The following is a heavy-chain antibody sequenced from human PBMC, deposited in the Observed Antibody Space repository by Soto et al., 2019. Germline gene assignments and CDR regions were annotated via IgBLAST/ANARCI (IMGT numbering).Heavy chain of an antibody. Sequence: ASVKVSCKASGYTFTSYGISWVRQAPGQGLEWMGWISAYNGNTNYAQKLQGRVTMTTDTSTSTAYMELRSLRSDDTAVYYCARDVLSGIVVVPAAMPRYYYYGMDVWGQGTTVTVSS. J-gene: IGHJ6*02. CDR2: ISAYNGNT. D-gene: IGHD2-2*01. CDR1: GYTFTSYG. V-gene: IGHV1-18*01. CDR3: ARDVLSGIVVVPAAMPRYYYYGMDV.